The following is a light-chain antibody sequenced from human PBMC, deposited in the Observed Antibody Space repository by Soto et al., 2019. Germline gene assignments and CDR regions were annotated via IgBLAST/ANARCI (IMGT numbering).Light chain of an antibody. J-gene: IGKJ5*01. CDR3: QQYDTFPVT. Sequence: DIQMTQSPSSLSASVGDRVTITCQASQDINSYLSWYQQRPGKAPKLLIYDAFTLETGVPSRFSGSGSVTDFIFTISSLQPEDFATYYCQQYDTFPVTFGQGTRLEIK. CDR1: QDINSY. V-gene: IGKV1-33*01. CDR2: DAF.